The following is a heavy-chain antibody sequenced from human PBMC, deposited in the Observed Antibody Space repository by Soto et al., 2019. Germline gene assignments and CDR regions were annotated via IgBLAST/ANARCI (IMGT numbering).Heavy chain of an antibody. Sequence: EVQLVESGGDLVQPGGSLRLSCAASGFTLRTFHMSWLRQAPGQGLEWVSNINQDGSVKYYVDSVKGRFTISRDNGKNSHFLQMKRLRADDPAVYYCVKPDGANYWGDYWAQRTLVTVPS. CDR1: GFTLRTFH. D-gene: IGHD4-4*01. J-gene: IGHJ4*02. CDR3: VKPDGANYWGDY. CDR2: INQDGSVK. V-gene: IGHV3-7*01.